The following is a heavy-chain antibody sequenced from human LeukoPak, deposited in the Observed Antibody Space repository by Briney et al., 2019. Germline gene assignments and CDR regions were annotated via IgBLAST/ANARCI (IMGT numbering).Heavy chain of an antibody. CDR3: ARGQQWLEAFEH. V-gene: IGHV1-18*01. Sequence: GASVKVSCKASGYTFTSYGLSWVRQAPGQGLEWMGWINFSNGKTNYAQKFQGRVTVTRDTSISSASMEVSSLRSADTAVYYCARGQQWLEAFEHWGQGTLVTVSS. CDR2: INFSNGKT. CDR1: GYTFTSYG. J-gene: IGHJ4*02. D-gene: IGHD6-19*01.